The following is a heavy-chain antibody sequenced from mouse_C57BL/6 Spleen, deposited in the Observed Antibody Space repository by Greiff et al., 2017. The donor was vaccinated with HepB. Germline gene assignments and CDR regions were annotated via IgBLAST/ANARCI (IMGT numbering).Heavy chain of an antibody. CDR1: GFTFSDYY. CDR2: INYDGSST. CDR3: ARDEGNYFDY. J-gene: IGHJ2*01. V-gene: IGHV5-16*01. Sequence: EVKLVESEGGLVQPGSSMKLSCTASGFTFSDYYMAWVRQVPEKGLEWVATINYDGSSTYYLDSLKSRFIISRDNAKNILYLQMSSLKSEDTATYYCARDEGNYFDYWGQGTTLTVAS.